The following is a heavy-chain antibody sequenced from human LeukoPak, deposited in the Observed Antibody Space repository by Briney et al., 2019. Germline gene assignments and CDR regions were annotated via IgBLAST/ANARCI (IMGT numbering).Heavy chain of an antibody. CDR1: GFTFRTYA. CDR2: SYSDSNT. D-gene: IGHD1-14*01. J-gene: IGHJ3*02. V-gene: IGHV3-23*01. CDR3: VRKNRDFNAAFDI. Sequence: GGSLRLSCAGSGFTFRTYAMSWVRQAPGKGLEWVSISYSDSNTNYADSVKGRFTISRDTSQNTLSLQMNSLRAEDTAVYYCVRKNRDFNAAFDIWGQGTVVTVSS.